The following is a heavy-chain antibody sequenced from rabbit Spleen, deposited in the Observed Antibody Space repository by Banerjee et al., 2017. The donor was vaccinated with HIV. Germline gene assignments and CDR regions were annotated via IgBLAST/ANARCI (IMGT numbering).Heavy chain of an antibody. CDR2: INIVTGKS. V-gene: IGHV1S40*01. CDR1: GFSFSSGYD. Sequence: QSLEESGGGLVKPGASLTLTCNASGFSFSSGYDMCWVRQAPGKGLEWIACINIVTGKSVYASWAKGRFTMSRTSSTTVTLQMSSLTAADTATYFCARDLVAVIGWNFNLWGPGTLVTVS. J-gene: IGHJ4*01. CDR3: ARDLVAVIGWNFNL. D-gene: IGHD1-1*01.